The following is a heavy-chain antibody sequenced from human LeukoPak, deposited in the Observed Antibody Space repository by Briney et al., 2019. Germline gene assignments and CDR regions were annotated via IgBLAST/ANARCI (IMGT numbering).Heavy chain of an antibody. CDR2: FIPICGTA. J-gene: IGHJ4*02. D-gene: IGHD3-3*01. CDR3: ARQHHDLWSGYYTGIRSDFAY. V-gene: IGHV1-69*05. CDR1: EGTFTNYA. Sequence: GASVKASCKTPEGTFTNYAINWVRQAPGQGLEWMGVFIPICGTASYAQKFQGRVTITKNNSTSTAYMELRSLRSDDTAVYYCARQHHDLWSGYYTGIRSDFAYGRQAPLVTVYS.